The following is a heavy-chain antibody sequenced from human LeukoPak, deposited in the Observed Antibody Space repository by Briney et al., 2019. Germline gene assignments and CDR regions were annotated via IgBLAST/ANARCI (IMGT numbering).Heavy chain of an antibody. CDR1: GYSFTNYW. J-gene: IGHJ4*02. CDR3: ARWPVQSSYSYGAPYFDY. D-gene: IGHD5-18*01. Sequence: GESLKISCKGSGYSFTNYWIGWVRQMPGKGLEWMGIIYPGDSDTRYSPSFQGQVTISADKSISTAYLQWSSLKASDTAMYYCARWPVQSSYSYGAPYFDYWGQGTLVTVSS. V-gene: IGHV5-51*01. CDR2: IYPGDSDT.